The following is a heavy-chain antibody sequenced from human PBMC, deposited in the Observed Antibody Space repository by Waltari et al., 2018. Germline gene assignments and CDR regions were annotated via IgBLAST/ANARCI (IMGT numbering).Heavy chain of an antibody. V-gene: IGHV4-4*07. Sequence: QVQLQESGPGLVKPSAPLSLTCTVSGGSISSYSWSWLRQPAGKGLEWIGRIYTSGSTNYNPSLKSRVTMSVDTSKNQFSLKLSSVTAADTAVYYCARTYSSSSEAFDYWGQGTLVTVSS. D-gene: IGHD6-6*01. CDR2: IYTSGST. J-gene: IGHJ4*02. CDR3: ARTYSSSSEAFDY. CDR1: GGSISSYS.